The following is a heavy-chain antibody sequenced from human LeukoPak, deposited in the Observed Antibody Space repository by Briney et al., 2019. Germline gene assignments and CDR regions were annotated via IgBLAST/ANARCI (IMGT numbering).Heavy chain of an antibody. CDR2: ISTGSHTI. CDR1: GFTFSSYS. CDR3: ARDYGDYFPHY. Sequence: GGSLRLSCAASGFTFSSYSMSWVRQAPGKGLEWVSYISTGSHTIYYADSVKGRFTISRDNAKNSLYLQMNSLRAEDTAVYYCARDYGDYFPHYWGQGTLVTVSS. D-gene: IGHD4-17*01. J-gene: IGHJ4*02. V-gene: IGHV3-48*04.